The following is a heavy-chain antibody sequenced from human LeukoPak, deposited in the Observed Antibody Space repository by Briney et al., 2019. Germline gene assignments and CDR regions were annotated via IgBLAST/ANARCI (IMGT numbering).Heavy chain of an antibody. V-gene: IGHV3-73*01. CDR1: GFTFSGSA. CDR2: IRSNANNYAT. D-gene: IGHD6-13*01. CDR3: SRVQAGRFSYFYMDV. J-gene: IGHJ6*03. Sequence: GGSLRLSCAASGFTFSGSAIHWVRQSSGKGLEWVGRIRSNANNYATTYGASVNGRFSISRDDSENTAYLHMNSLKTEDTAVYYCSRVQAGRFSYFYMDVWGKGTTVIVSS.